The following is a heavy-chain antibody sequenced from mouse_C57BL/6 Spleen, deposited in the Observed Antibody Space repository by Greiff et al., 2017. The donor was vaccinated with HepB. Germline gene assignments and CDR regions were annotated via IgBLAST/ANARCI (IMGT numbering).Heavy chain of an antibody. CDR3: ARDYGSRRDYFDY. CDR1: GYTFTSYW. V-gene: IGHV1-64*01. Sequence: QVQLQQSGAELVKPGASVKLSCKASGYTFTSYWMHWVKQRPGQGLEWIGMIHPNSGSTNYNEKFKSKATLTVDKSSSTAYMQLSSLTSEDSAVYYCARDYGSRRDYFDYWGQGTTLTVSS. J-gene: IGHJ2*01. D-gene: IGHD1-1*01. CDR2: IHPNSGST.